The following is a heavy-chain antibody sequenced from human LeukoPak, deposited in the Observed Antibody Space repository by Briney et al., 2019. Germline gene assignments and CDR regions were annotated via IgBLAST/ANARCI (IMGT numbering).Heavy chain of an antibody. CDR2: IYYSGST. V-gene: IGHV4-39*07. Sequence: PSETLSLTCTVSGGSISSSSSYWGWIRQPPGKGLEWIGSIYYSGSTYYNPSLKSRVTISVDTSKNQFSLKLSSVTAADTAVYYCARDRTLLNIVVVPAAYYYYMDVWGKGTTVTISS. J-gene: IGHJ6*03. D-gene: IGHD2-2*01. CDR3: ARDRTLLNIVVVPAAYYYYMDV. CDR1: GGSISSSSSY.